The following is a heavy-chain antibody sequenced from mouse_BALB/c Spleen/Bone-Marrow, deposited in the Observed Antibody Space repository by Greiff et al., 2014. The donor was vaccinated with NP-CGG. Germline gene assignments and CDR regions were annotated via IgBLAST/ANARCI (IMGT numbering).Heavy chain of an antibody. CDR1: GFTFNNYG. D-gene: IGHD3-2*02. CDR3: AKNQEAFDY. J-gene: IGHJ2*01. CDR2: INSNGGIT. V-gene: IGHV5-6-3*01. Sequence: EVHLVESGGGLVQPGGSLKLSCAASGFTFNNYGMSWVRQTPDKRLELVATINSNGGITYYPDSVKGRFTISRDNAKNTLYLQMSSLKSEDTAMYYCAKNQEAFDYWGQGTTLTVSS.